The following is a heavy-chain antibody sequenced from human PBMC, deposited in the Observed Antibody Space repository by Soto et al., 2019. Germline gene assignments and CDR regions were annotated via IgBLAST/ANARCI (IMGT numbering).Heavy chain of an antibody. CDR2: IYYTGTS. CDR3: ARQLIY. J-gene: IGHJ4*02. CDR1: GGSISSINNHFSNHY. Sequence: SETLSLTCTVSGGSISSINNHFSNHYCSWIRLSPGKGLEWVGYIYYTGTSKYNPSLKSRVTISVDSSKNQFSLKLDSVTAADTAVYYCARQLIYWGQGTPVTVSS. D-gene: IGHD6-13*01. V-gene: IGHV4-59*08.